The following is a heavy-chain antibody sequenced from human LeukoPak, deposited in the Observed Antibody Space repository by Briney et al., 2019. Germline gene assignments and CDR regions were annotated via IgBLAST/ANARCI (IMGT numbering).Heavy chain of an antibody. V-gene: IGHV3-21*01. CDR3: ARSSIAAHHVFDY. D-gene: IGHD6-6*01. CDR2: ISSSSSYI. J-gene: IGHJ4*02. Sequence: GGPLRLSCAASGFTFSSYSMNWVRQAPGKGLEWVSSISSSSSYIYYADSVKGRFTISRDNAKNSLYLQMNSLRAEDTAVYYCARSSIAAHHVFDYWGQGTLVTVSS. CDR1: GFTFSSYS.